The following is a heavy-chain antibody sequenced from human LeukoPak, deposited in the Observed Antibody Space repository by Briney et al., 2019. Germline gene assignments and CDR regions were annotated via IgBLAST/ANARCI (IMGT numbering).Heavy chain of an antibody. D-gene: IGHD2-15*01. J-gene: IGHJ5*02. CDR1: GYTFTRHY. CDR2: INPGSGAT. Sequence: VASVKVSCKASGYTFTRHYMNWVRQAPGQGLEWMGKINPGSGATGYAQKLQDRVTMTTDTSTGTAYMELRSLRSDDTAVYYCARDWDCSGGSCSNCFDPWGQGTLVTVSS. V-gene: IGHV1-46*01. CDR3: ARDWDCSGGSCSNCFDP.